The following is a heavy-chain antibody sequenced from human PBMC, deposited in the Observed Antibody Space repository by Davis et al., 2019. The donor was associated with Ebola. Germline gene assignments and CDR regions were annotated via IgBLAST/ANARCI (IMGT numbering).Heavy chain of an antibody. D-gene: IGHD1-26*01. J-gene: IGHJ4*02. CDR3: AGGGGGSWGY. CDR2: IKQDGSEK. V-gene: IGHV3-7*03. Sequence: GESLKISCTASGFAFSSYSMSWVRQAPGKGLEWVSNIKQDGSEKYYVDSVKGRFTVSRDNANNAVYLQLDGPRAEDTAVYYCAGGGGGSWGYWGQGALVTVSS. CDR1: GFAFSSYS.